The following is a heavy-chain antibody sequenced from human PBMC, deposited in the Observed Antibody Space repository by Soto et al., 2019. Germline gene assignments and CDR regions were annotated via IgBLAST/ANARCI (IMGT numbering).Heavy chain of an antibody. V-gene: IGHV3-23*01. CDR1: GFTFSTYA. J-gene: IGHJ3*02. D-gene: IGHD2-15*01. CDR3: ARDRCSGGSCYRTYAFDM. CDR2: FTGGGRT. Sequence: EVQLLDSGGGLVQPGGSLRLSCAASGFTFSTYAMGWVRQAPGKGLEWVSTFTGGGRTYYADFVKGRFTISRDNAKNSLTLQMNSLRAEDTALYYCARDRCSGGSCYRTYAFDMWGQGTLVTVS.